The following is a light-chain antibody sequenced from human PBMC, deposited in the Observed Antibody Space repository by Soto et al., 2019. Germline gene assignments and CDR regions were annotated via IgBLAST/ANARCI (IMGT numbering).Light chain of an antibody. CDR1: QSVRSN. Sequence: EVVMTQSPATLSVSPGERVTLSCRASQSVRSNLAWYQQKPGQAPRLLIYGASTRATGVPARFSGSGSGTEFTLTISSLQSEDYAVYYCHQYNNWPPWTFGQGTKVDIK. CDR2: GAS. CDR3: HQYNNWPPWT. V-gene: IGKV3-15*01. J-gene: IGKJ1*01.